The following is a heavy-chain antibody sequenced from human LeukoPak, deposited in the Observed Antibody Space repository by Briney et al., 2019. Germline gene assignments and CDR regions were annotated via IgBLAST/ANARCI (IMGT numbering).Heavy chain of an antibody. Sequence: SETLSLTCAVYGGSFSGYYWSWIRQPPGKGLEWIGEIHHSGSTNYNPSLKSRVTISVDTSKNQFSLKLSSVTAADTAVYYCARGPNCSSTSCYQAFDYWGQGTLVTVSS. CDR1: GGSFSGYY. V-gene: IGHV4-34*01. J-gene: IGHJ4*02. D-gene: IGHD2-2*01. CDR3: ARGPNCSSTSCYQAFDY. CDR2: IHHSGST.